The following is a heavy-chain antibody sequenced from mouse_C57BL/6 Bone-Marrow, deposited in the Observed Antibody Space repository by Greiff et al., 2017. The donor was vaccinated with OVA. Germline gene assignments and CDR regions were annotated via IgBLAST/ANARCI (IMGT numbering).Heavy chain of an antibody. CDR1: GYTFTSYW. D-gene: IGHD6-1*01. Sequence: QVQLQQPGAELVMPGASVKLSCKASGYTFTSYWMHWVKQRPGQGLEWVGEIDPSDSYTNYNQKFKGKSTLTVDKSSSTAYMQLSSLTSEDSAVYYCARGRIDYWGQGTTLTVSS. CDR3: ARGRIDY. CDR2: IDPSDSYT. V-gene: IGHV1-69*01. J-gene: IGHJ2*01.